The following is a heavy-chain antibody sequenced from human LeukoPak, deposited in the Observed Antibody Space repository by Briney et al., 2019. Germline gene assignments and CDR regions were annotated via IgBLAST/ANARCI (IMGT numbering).Heavy chain of an antibody. D-gene: IGHD3-22*01. Sequence: GGSLRLSCAASGFTFSNAWMSWVRQAPGKGLEWVGRIKSKTDGGTTDYAAPVKGRFTISRDDSKNTLYLQMNSLKTEDTAVYYCTTDLYYYDSSGYRREDYWGQGTLVTVSS. CDR2: IKSKTDGGTT. CDR3: TTDLYYYDSSGYRREDY. CDR1: GFTFSNAW. J-gene: IGHJ4*02. V-gene: IGHV3-15*01.